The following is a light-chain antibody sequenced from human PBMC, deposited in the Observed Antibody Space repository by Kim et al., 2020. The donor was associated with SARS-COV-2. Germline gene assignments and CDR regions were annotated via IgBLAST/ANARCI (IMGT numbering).Light chain of an antibody. CDR2: LAS. J-gene: IGKJ2*01. Sequence: DIVLTQSPLSLPVTPGEPASISCRSSQSLLHSNGYIYLDWYLQKPGQSPQLLISLASNRATGVPDRFSGSGSGTDFTLKISRVETDDLGTYYCMQALQTPRTFGQGTKLEIK. V-gene: IGKV2-28*01. CDR3: MQALQTPRT. CDR1: QSLLHSNGYIY.